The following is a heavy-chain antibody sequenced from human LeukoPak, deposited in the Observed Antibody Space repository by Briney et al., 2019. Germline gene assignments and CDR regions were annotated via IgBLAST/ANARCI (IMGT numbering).Heavy chain of an antibody. Sequence: GGSLRLSCAASGFTFSFYTMNWVRQAPGKGLEWISSITTSSSYTFYADSVKGRFTISRDNARNSLYLQMNSLTAEDTAVYYCARDPYSGAYGDTYYYFMDVWGKGTTVTISS. CDR1: GFTFSFYT. CDR2: ITTSSSYT. V-gene: IGHV3-21*01. CDR3: ARDPYSGAYGDTYYYFMDV. J-gene: IGHJ6*03. D-gene: IGHD1-26*01.